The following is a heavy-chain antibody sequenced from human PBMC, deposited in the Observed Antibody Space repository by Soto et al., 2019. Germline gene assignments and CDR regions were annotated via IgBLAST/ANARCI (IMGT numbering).Heavy chain of an antibody. CDR3: AAGLLDYYYYYGMDV. Sequence: ASVNVSCKASGFTFTSSAMQWVRQARGQRLEWIGWIVVGSGNTNYAQKFQERVTITRDMSTSTAYMELSSLRSEDTAVYYCAAGLLDYYYYYGMDVWGQGTTVTVSS. CDR2: IVVGSGNT. J-gene: IGHJ6*02. D-gene: IGHD4-17*01. V-gene: IGHV1-58*02. CDR1: GFTFTSSA.